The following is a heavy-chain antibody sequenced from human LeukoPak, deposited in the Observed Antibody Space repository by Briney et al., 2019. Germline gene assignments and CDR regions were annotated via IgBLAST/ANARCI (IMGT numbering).Heavy chain of an antibody. Sequence: GESLKVSCKGYGFNFSTYWIGWVRQMPGKGLEWMGIIYPGDSDTRYSPSFQGQVTISADKSISTAYLQWSSLKASDTAMYYCARQRRQHFDYWGQGTLVTVSS. CDR3: ARQRRQHFDY. CDR1: GFNFSTYW. J-gene: IGHJ4*02. CDR2: IYPGDSDT. V-gene: IGHV5-51*01.